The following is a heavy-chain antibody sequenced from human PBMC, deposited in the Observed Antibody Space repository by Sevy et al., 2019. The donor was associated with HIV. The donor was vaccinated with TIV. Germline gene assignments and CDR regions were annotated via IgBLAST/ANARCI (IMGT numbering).Heavy chain of an antibody. CDR1: GNTLSELS. D-gene: IGHD2-21*01. CDR2: FDEDGEI. CDR3: ATPIVVGRDY. Sequence: ASVKVSCKVSGNTLSELSIHWVRQAPGKGLEWMGGFDEDGEILYAQKFQDRVIMTEDISTDTAYMELRSLRSEDTAVYYCATPIVVGRDYWGQGTLVTVSS. V-gene: IGHV1-24*01. J-gene: IGHJ4*02.